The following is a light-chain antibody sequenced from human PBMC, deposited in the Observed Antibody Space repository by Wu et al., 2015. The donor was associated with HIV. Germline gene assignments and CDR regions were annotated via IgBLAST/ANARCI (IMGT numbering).Light chain of an antibody. CDR3: QQYNGYSRT. J-gene: IGKJ1*01. V-gene: IGKV1-5*03. Sequence: DIQMTQSPSTLSASVGDRGTITCRASQSINSWLAWYQQKPGKAPKLLIYKASTLETGVPSRFSGSGSGTEFTLTISSLQPDDFATYYCQQYNGYSRTFGQGTKVEIK. CDR1: QSINSW. CDR2: KAS.